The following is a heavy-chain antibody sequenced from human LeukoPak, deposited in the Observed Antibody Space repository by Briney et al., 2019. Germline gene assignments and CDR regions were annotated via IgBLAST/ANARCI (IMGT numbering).Heavy chain of an antibody. D-gene: IGHD2-2*01. J-gene: IGHJ5*02. CDR2: ISTSSRYI. V-gene: IGHV3-21*06. Sequence: GGSLRLSCAASGFTLSTFDMNWVRQAPGKGLESVSSISTSSRYIYYRDSVKGRFTISRDDAKNSLYLQMNSLTVEDTAVYYCARADCSGSTCYLRHSWFDPWGQGTLVTVSS. CDR3: ARADCSGSTCYLRHSWFDP. CDR1: GFTLSTFD.